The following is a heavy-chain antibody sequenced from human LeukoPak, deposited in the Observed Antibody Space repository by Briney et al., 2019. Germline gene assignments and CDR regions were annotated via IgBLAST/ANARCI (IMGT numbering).Heavy chain of an antibody. V-gene: IGHV3-48*04. CDR2: ISPITSTK. Sequence: PGGSLRLSCAASGFTFSSYSMNWVRQTPGKGLEWVSYISPITSTKYYADSVEGRFTISRDDARNSLSLQMNSLRAEDTAVYYCARESDKHHDFWSGYLALDYWGQGTLVNVSS. J-gene: IGHJ4*02. CDR3: ARESDKHHDFWSGYLALDY. D-gene: IGHD3-3*01. CDR1: GFTFSSYS.